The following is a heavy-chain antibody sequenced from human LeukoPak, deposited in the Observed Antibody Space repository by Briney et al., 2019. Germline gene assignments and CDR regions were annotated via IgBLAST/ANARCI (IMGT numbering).Heavy chain of an antibody. D-gene: IGHD6-19*01. CDR2: INTGNGNT. J-gene: IGHJ6*03. CDR3: ARRAVGNSYYHSMDV. V-gene: IGHV1-3*03. CDR1: GYTFTSYA. Sequence: GASVKVSCKASGYTFTSYAMHWVRQAPGQRLEWMGWINTGNGNTKYSQEFQGRVTITRDTSANTAYMELSSLRSEDTAVYYCARRAVGNSYYHSMDVWGKGTTVTVSS.